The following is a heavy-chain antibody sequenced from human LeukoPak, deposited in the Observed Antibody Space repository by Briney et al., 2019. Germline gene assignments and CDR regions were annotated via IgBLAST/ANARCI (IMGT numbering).Heavy chain of an antibody. Sequence: GESLKISCKISGYKLTNNWIGWVRQVPGKGLEWMGIIYPGDSDTRYSPSFQGQVTISADKSIGTAYLQWSTLKASDTALYYCARQPGTDRFFDFWGQGTLVTVSS. CDR2: IYPGDSDT. CDR1: GYKLTNNW. V-gene: IGHV5-51*01. D-gene: IGHD1-26*01. J-gene: IGHJ4*02. CDR3: ARQPGTDRFFDF.